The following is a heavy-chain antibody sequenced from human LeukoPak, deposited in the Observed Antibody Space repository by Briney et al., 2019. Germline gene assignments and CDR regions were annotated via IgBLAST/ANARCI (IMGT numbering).Heavy chain of an antibody. D-gene: IGHD3-9*01. V-gene: IGHV2-70*01. Sequence: SGPALVKPTQTLTLTCTFSGFSLSTSGMCVSWIRQPPGKALEWLALIDWDDDKYYSTSLKTRLTISKDTSKNPVVLTMPNMDPVDTATYYCARTQSSHYDVLTGSFDYWGQGTLVTVSS. CDR2: IDWDDDK. J-gene: IGHJ4*02. CDR3: ARTQSSHYDVLTGSFDY. CDR1: GFSLSTSGMC.